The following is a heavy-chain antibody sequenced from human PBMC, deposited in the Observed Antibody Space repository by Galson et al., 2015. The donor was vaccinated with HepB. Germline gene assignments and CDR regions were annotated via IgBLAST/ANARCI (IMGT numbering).Heavy chain of an antibody. CDR1: GFTFSSYA. D-gene: IGHD6-19*01. Sequence: SLRLSCAASGFTFSSYAMHWVRQAPGKGLEWVAVISYDGSNKYYADSVKGRFTISRDNSKNTLYLQMNSLRAEDTAVYYCAKGRDGWQFDYWGQGTLVTVSS. CDR2: ISYDGSNK. V-gene: IGHV3-30*04. J-gene: IGHJ4*02. CDR3: AKGRDGWQFDY.